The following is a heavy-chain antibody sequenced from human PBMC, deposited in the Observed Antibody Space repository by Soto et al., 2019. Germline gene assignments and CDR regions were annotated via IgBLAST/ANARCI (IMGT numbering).Heavy chain of an antibody. CDR2: IWYDGSNK. J-gene: IGHJ6*02. CDR3: ARDHQLLDGSGSYSDYYYYGMDV. V-gene: IGHV3-33*01. CDR1: GFTFSSYG. Sequence: PGGSLRLSCSASGFTFSSYGMHWVRQAPGKGLEWVAVIWYDGSNKYYADSVKGRFTISRDNSKNTLYLQMNSLRAEDTAVYYCARDHQLLDGSGSYSDYYYYGMDVWGQGTTVTVSS. D-gene: IGHD1-26*01.